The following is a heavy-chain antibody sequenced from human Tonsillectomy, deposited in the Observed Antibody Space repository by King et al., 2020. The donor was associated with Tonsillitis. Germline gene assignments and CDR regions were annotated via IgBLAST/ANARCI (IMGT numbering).Heavy chain of an antibody. Sequence: QLVQSGAEVKKPGASVKVSCKASGFTFTSYGISWVRQAPGQGLEWMVWIRAYNGNTNYAQKLQGRVTTTTDTSTSTPYMELRSLRPDDTAVYYCARNWGAKSFDYWGQGTLVTVSS. CDR2: IRAYNGNT. V-gene: IGHV1-18*01. CDR1: GFTFTSYG. CDR3: ARNWGAKSFDY. J-gene: IGHJ4*02. D-gene: IGHD7-27*01.